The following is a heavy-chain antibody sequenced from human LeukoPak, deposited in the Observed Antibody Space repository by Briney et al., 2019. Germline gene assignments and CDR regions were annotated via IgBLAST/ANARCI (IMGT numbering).Heavy chain of an antibody. CDR3: AKGGAVTTLPFDY. D-gene: IGHD4-17*01. V-gene: IGHV3-9*03. CDR2: ISWNSGSI. Sequence: GGSLRLSCAASGFTFSDYYMSWIRQAPGKGLEGVSGISWNSGSIGYADSVKGRFTISRDNAKNSLYLQMNSLRAEDMALYYCAKGGAVTTLPFDYWGQGTLVTVSS. J-gene: IGHJ4*02. CDR1: GFTFSDYY.